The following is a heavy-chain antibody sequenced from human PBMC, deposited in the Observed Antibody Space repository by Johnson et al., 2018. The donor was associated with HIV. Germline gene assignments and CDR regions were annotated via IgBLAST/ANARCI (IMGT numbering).Heavy chain of an antibody. V-gene: IGHV3-9*01. D-gene: IGHD6-19*01. Sequence: VHLVESGGGLVQPGRSLRLSCAASGFTFDDYAMHWVRQAPGKGLEWVSGISRNSDKIGYADSVRGRFSISRDNAKNTLDLQMDSLRAEDTALYYCTKEIVRYSIDWDVLDMWGQGTIVTVSS. CDR2: ISRNSDKI. J-gene: IGHJ3*02. CDR3: TKEIVRYSIDWDVLDM. CDR1: GFTFDDYA.